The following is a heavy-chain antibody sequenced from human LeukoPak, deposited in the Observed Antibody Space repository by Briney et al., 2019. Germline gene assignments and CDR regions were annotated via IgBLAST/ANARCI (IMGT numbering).Heavy chain of an antibody. V-gene: IGHV4-31*03. CDR2: IYYSGST. CDR3: ARDIPYCTNGVCYPHRATFFDY. Sequence: SRTLSLTCTVSGGSISSGGYYWSWIRQHPGKGLEWIGYIYYSGSTYYNPSLKSRVTISVDTSKNQFSLKLSSVTAADTAVYYCARDIPYCTNGVCYPHRATFFDYWGQGTLVTVSS. J-gene: IGHJ4*02. CDR1: GGSISSGGYY. D-gene: IGHD2-8*01.